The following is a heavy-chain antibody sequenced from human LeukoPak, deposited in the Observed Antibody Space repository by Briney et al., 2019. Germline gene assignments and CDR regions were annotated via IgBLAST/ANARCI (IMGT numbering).Heavy chain of an antibody. V-gene: IGHV1-69*04. CDR1: GGTFISHA. CDR3: AGADDSSGYYPCY. Sequence: SVKVSCKASGGTFISHAISWVRQAPGQGLEWMGRIIPVIGLGNNAPKFQGRVTVTADKSTNTVYMELNSLTSEDTAIYYCAGADDSSGYYPCYWGQGTLVTVSS. J-gene: IGHJ4*02. CDR2: IIPVIGLG. D-gene: IGHD3-22*01.